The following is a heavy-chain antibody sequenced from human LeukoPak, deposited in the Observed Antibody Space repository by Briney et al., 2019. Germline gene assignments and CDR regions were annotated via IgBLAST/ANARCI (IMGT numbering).Heavy chain of an antibody. D-gene: IGHD2-15*01. J-gene: IGHJ4*02. Sequence: GGSLRLSCEASGFTFRSYAMSWVRQAPGMGLECVSVITNTGTKTYSADSVKGRFTISRDNSKNTLYLQMNSLRAEDTAVYYCANAPKGYCSGSSCYPLDYWGQGSLVTVSS. CDR1: GFTFRSYA. CDR3: ANAPKGYCSGSSCYPLDY. CDR2: ITNTGTKT. V-gene: IGHV3-23*01.